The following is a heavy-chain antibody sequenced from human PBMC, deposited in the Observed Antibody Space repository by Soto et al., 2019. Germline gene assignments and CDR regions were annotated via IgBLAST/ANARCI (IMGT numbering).Heavy chain of an antibody. J-gene: IGHJ4*02. V-gene: IGHV4-30-2*02. CDR3: ARHYPIGNNWYYFDY. CDR1: GGSISSGGYS. CDR2: IYHSGST. Sequence: SETLSLTCAVSGGSISSGGYSWSWIRQPPGKGLEWIGYIYHSGSTYYNPSLKSRVTISVDRSKNQFSLKVNSVTAADTALYYCARHYPIGNNWYYFDYWGQGTLVTVSS. D-gene: IGHD1-1*01.